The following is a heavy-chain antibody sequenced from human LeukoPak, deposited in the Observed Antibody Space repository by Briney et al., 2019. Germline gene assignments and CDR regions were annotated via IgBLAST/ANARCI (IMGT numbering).Heavy chain of an antibody. CDR1: GYTFTGYY. V-gene: IGHV1-2*02. Sequence: GASVKVSCKASGYTFTGYYMHWVRQAPGQGLEWMGWINPNSGGTNYAQKFQGRVTVTRDTSISTAYMELSRLRSDDTAVYYCARWGVLEWLLWSPEPGGGPYYFGYWGQGTLVTVSS. J-gene: IGHJ4*02. CDR2: INPNSGGT. D-gene: IGHD3-3*01. CDR3: ARWGVLEWLLWSPEPGGGPYYFGY.